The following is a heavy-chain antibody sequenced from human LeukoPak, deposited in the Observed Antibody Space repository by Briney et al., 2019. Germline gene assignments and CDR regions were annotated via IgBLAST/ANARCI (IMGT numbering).Heavy chain of an antibody. J-gene: IGHJ5*01. D-gene: IGHD4-17*01. CDR2: VKQDGSEK. CDR3: AKEGDYPILTYDS. CDR1: GFTFSSYW. V-gene: IGHV3-7*01. Sequence: GGSLRLSCAASGFTFSSYWMNWRRQAPGKGLEWVANVKQDGSEKYYVDSVKGRFTISRDNVKNSLYLQMNSLRAEDTAVYYCAKEGDYPILTYDSWGQGALVTVSS.